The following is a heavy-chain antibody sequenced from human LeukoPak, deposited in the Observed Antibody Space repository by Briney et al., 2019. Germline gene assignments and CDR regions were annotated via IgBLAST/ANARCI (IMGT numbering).Heavy chain of an antibody. CDR3: AIGGRYCSSTSCYANAFDY. Sequence: GGSLRLSCAASGFTFSSYGMHWVRQAPGKGLEWVAVISYDGSNKYYADSVKGRFTISRDNSKNTLYLQMNSLRAEDTAVYYCAIGGRYCSSTSCYANAFDYWGQGTLVTVSS. CDR1: GFTFSSYG. J-gene: IGHJ4*02. D-gene: IGHD2-2*01. V-gene: IGHV3-30*03. CDR2: ISYDGSNK.